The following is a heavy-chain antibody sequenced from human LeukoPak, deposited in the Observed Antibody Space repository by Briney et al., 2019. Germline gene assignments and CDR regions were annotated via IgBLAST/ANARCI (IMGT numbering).Heavy chain of an antibody. CDR2: ISYDGSKK. V-gene: IGHV3-30-3*01. CDR1: GFTFSSYA. CDR3: ARSLDY. J-gene: IGHJ4*02. Sequence: GGSLRLSCAASGFTFSSYAMDWIRQAPGKGLEWVAVISYDGSKKYYADSVRGRFTISRDNSKNTVYLQMNSLRGDDTAVYYCARSLDYWGQGTLVSVSS.